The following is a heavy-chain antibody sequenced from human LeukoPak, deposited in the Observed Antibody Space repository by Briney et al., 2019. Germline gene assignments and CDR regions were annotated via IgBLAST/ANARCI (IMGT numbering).Heavy chain of an antibody. CDR3: AREYSSSWYGENAFDI. Sequence: SETLSLTCTVSGGSISSYYWSWIRQPAGKGLEWIGRIYTSGSTNYNPSLKSRVTMSVDTSKNQFSLKLSSVTAADTAVYYCAREYSSSWYGENAFDIWGQGTMVTVSS. V-gene: IGHV4-4*07. CDR1: GGSISSYY. J-gene: IGHJ3*02. CDR2: IYTSGST. D-gene: IGHD6-13*01.